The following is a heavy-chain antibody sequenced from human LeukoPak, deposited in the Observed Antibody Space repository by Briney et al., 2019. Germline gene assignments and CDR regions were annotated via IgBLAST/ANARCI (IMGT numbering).Heavy chain of an antibody. V-gene: IGHV1-2*02. D-gene: IGHD3-10*01. CDR3: ARSARWFGEFLPFDY. Sequence: ASVKVSCKASGYTFTGYYMHWVRQAPGQGLEWMGWINPNSGGTNYAQKFQGRVTITRDTSISTAYMELSRLRSDDTAVYYCARSARWFGEFLPFDYWGQGTLVTVSS. CDR2: INPNSGGT. J-gene: IGHJ4*02. CDR1: GYTFTGYY.